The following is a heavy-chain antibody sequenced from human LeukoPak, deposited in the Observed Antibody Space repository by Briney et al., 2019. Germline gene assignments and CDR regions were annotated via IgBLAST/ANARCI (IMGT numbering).Heavy chain of an antibody. D-gene: IGHD2-15*01. CDR3: ARSGLTATGEFDF. CDR2: IHYSGTT. CDR1: GFTFSSYS. V-gene: IGHV4-59*12. Sequence: GSLRLSCAASGFTFSSYSMNWVRQAPGKGLEWIGYIHYSGTTYYNPSLKSRLTISVDTSKNQFSLKLISVTAADTAVYYCARSGLTATGEFDFWGQGTLVTVSS. J-gene: IGHJ4*02.